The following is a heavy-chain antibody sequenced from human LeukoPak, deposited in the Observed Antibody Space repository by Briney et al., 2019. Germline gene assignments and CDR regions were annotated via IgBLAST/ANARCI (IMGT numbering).Heavy chain of an antibody. CDR1: GFTVNSNY. D-gene: IGHD4-17*01. CDR3: ARGNGDYVNY. Sequence: GGSLRLSCAPSGFTVNSNYMSWVRQAPGKGLEWVSSISSSSSYIYYADSVKGRFTISRDNAKNSLYLQMNSLRAEDTAVYYCARGNGDYVNYWGQGTLVTVSS. V-gene: IGHV3-21*01. CDR2: ISSSSSYI. J-gene: IGHJ4*02.